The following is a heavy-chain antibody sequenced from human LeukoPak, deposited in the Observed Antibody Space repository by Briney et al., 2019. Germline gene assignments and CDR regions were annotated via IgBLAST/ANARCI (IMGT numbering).Heavy chain of an antibody. CDR3: ARGGATTLFDY. CDR2: ITSNGDKT. CDR1: GFTFSSYA. Sequence: GGSLRLSCAASGFTFSSYAMHWVRQAPGKGLQYVSAITSNGDKTYYGNSVKGRFTISRDNSKNTLYLQMGSLSIEDVAVYYCARGGATTLFDYWGQGTLVTVSS. J-gene: IGHJ4*02. V-gene: IGHV3-64*01. D-gene: IGHD1-26*01.